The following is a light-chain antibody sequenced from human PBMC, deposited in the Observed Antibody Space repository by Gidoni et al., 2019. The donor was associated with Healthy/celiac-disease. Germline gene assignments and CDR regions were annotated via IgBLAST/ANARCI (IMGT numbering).Light chain of an antibody. J-gene: IGKJ4*01. CDR2: GAS. Sequence: ETVLTQSSGTLSLSPGDRTTLSCSTSQSVSSRYLAWCQQKPGQAPRLLICGASSRATYIPDRFSGSVSKTDFTHTISRLEREGFAVYYCQQYGSSLLTFGGXTKVEIK. V-gene: IGKV3-20*01. CDR3: QQYGSSLLT. CDR1: QSVSSRY.